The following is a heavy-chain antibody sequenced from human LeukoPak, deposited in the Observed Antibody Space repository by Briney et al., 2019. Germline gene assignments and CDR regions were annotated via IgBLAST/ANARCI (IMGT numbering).Heavy chain of an antibody. CDR3: ARDNGGTAMAYYSYYYMDV. V-gene: IGHV1-8*02. J-gene: IGHJ6*03. D-gene: IGHD5-18*01. CDR1: GGTFSSYA. Sequence: ASVKVSCKASGGTFSSYAISWVRQATGQGLEWMGWMNPNSGNTGYAQKFRGRVTMTRNTSISTAYMELSSLRSEDTAVYYCARDNGGTAMAYYSYYYMDVWGKGTTVTISS. CDR2: MNPNSGNT.